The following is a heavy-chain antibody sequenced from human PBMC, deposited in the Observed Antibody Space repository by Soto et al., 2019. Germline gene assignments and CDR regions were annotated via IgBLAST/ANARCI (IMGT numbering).Heavy chain of an antibody. Sequence: ALRASFAGSGYTFSSYALRWVRQAPVNVLDWGSAIGGSGVSTYYADSVKVRFTISRDNSKDTLYLQMNSLRAEDTAVYYCASYSSSTSCSPYYHYGMDVWGQATTVTVYS. J-gene: IGHJ6*02. CDR1: GYTFSSYA. CDR2: IGGSGVST. D-gene: IGHD2-2*01. V-gene: IGHV3-23*01. CDR3: ASYSSSTSCSPYYHYGMDV.